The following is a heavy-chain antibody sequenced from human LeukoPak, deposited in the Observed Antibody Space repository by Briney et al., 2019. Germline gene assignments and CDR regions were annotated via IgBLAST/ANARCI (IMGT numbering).Heavy chain of an antibody. CDR2: ISGPSNTI. Sequence: GGSLRLSCAASGFPFNTFHINWVRQPPGKGLEWISFISGPSNTIDYADSVRGRFTISRDYAGNSVYLQMNSLRVDDTAVYYRARGVHITVSGWHFDFWGRGAQVTVSS. V-gene: IGHV3-48*04. CDR1: GFPFNTFH. J-gene: IGHJ2*01. CDR3: ARGVHITVSGWHFDF. D-gene: IGHD6-19*01.